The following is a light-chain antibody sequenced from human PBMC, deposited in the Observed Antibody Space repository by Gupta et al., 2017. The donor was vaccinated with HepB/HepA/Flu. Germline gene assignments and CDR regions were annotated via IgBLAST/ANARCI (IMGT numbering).Light chain of an antibody. J-gene: IGKJ4*01. CDR3: QQYDSLPLT. CDR2: DAS. CDR1: QDINNY. V-gene: IGKV1-33*01. Sequence: DIKMTQSPSSLSSPVGDRVTITCQASQDINNYLSWFQQKPGKPPKLLIYDASALETGVPSRFTGSGSETFFTVTITSLQPEDFATYYCQQYDSLPLTFGGGTKVEIK.